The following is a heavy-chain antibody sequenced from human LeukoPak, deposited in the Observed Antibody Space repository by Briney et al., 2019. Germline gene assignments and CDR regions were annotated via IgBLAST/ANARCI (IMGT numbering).Heavy chain of an antibody. CDR1: GFTFDDYA. V-gene: IGHV3-74*01. J-gene: IGHJ5*02. CDR3: AVADFWGGYYTA. Sequence: GGSLRLSCAASGFTFDDYAMHWVRHAPGKGLVWVSRINSDGSSTSYADSVKGRFTISRDNAKNTVSLEMNSLRAEDTAMYYCAVADFWGGYYTAWGQGTLVTVSS. D-gene: IGHD3-3*01. CDR2: INSDGSST.